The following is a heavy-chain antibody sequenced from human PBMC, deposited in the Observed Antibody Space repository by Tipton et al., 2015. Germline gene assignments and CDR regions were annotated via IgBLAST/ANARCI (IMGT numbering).Heavy chain of an antibody. CDR2: INHSGST. V-gene: IGHV4-34*01. J-gene: IGHJ4*02. CDR1: GGSFSGYY. D-gene: IGHD6-6*01. Sequence: LRLSCAVYGGSFSGYYWNWIRQPPGKGLEWIGEINHSGSTNYNPSLKSRVTISVDTSKNQFSLKLSSVTAADTAVYYCARHRPYSSSGADYFDYWGQGTLVTVSS. CDR3: ARHRPYSSSGADYFDY.